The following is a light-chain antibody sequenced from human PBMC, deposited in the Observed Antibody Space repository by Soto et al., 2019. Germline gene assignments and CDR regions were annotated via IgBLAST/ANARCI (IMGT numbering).Light chain of an antibody. CDR2: KAS. CDR1: QSISAW. Sequence: DIQMTQSPSTLSASVGERVTITCRASQSISAWLAWYQQKRGKAPKLLIYKASHVESGVPSRFSGSGSGTEFTLTISSLHPDDCATYYCQQYHSYPLTFGPGTRLEIK. J-gene: IGKJ5*01. CDR3: QQYHSYPLT. V-gene: IGKV1-5*03.